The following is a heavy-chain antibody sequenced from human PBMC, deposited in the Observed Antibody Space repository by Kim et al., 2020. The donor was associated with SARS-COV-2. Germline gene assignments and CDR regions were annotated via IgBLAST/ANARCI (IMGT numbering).Heavy chain of an antibody. CDR1: GFTFSTYA. J-gene: IGHJ4*02. CDR3: ARDWEYYDMSVFFDY. V-gene: IGHV3-23*01. D-gene: IGHD3-16*01. Sequence: GGSLRLSCAASGFTFSTYAMSWVRQAPGKGLEWVSAISGGGDRLHYTDSVKGRFSISRDNSKKMVYLQMNSLRLDDTATYYCARDWEYYDMSVFFDYWGQ. CDR2: ISGGGDRL.